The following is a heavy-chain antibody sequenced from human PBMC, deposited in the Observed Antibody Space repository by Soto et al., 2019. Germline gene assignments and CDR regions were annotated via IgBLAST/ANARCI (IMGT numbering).Heavy chain of an antibody. CDR3: AKDREHYDDRDFLRPLYNSYYGMDV. CDR1: GYTFIDYY. Sequence: WAAVKVSCKATGYTFIDYYVHWVRQAPGQGXEWMGWINPNSGDTKYAQKFQGRVTMTRDTSISTAYMELSRLRSDDTAFYYCAKDREHYDDRDFLRPLYNSYYGMDVWGQGTTVTVSS. D-gene: IGHD3-22*01. CDR2: INPNSGDT. J-gene: IGHJ6*02. V-gene: IGHV1-2*02.